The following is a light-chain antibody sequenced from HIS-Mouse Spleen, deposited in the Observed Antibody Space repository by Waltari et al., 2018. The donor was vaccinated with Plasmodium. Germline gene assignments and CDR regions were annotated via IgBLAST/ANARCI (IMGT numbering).Light chain of an antibody. V-gene: IGLV1-51*01. CDR2: DNN. J-gene: IGLJ2*01. CDR3: GTWDSSLSACVV. Sequence: QSVLTQPPSVSAAPGQKVTISCSGSRSNIGNNYVSWYQQPPGTAPKLPIYDNNKRPAGIPDRFSGSKSGTSATLGITGLQTGDEADYYCGTWDSSLSACVVFGGGTKLTVL. CDR1: RSNIGNNY.